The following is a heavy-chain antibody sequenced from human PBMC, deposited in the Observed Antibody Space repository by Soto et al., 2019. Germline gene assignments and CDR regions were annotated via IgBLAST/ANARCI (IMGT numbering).Heavy chain of an antibody. CDR2: VDHSGNT. J-gene: IGHJ6*02. CDR3: ARDGPKSSTSYYYGMDV. D-gene: IGHD6-6*01. V-gene: IGHV4-59*01. Sequence: PSETLSLTCTVSGGSMTSYYWSWIRQPPGKGLEWIGYVDHSGNTNYNPSLKSRVTISVDTSKNQFSLKLRSVTAADTALYYCARDGPKSSTSYYYGMDVWGQGTTVTVS. CDR1: GGSMTSYY.